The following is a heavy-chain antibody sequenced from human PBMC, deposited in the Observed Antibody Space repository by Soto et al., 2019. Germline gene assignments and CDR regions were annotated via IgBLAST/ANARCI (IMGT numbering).Heavy chain of an antibody. CDR2: INPSGGST. D-gene: IGHD3-10*01. Sequence: GASVKVSCTASGYTFTSHYLHWVRQAPGQGLEWMGIINPSGGSTSYAQKFQGRITMTRDTSTSTVYMELSSLRSEDTAVYYCARDLEEGSGSFSFVYWGQGTLVTVSS. CDR3: ARDLEEGSGSFSFVY. CDR1: GYTFTSHY. V-gene: IGHV1-46*03. J-gene: IGHJ4*02.